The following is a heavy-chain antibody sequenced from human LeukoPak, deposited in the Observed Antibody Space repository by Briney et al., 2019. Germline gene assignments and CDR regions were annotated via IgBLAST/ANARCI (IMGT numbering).Heavy chain of an antibody. CDR2: ISNSETT. CDR1: GASLSSYH. Sequence: SETLSLTCTVSGASLSSYHWSWIRQPAGKGLEWIGRISNSETTNYSPSLKSRVTISVDKSKNQFSLGLSSVTAADTAVYYCARAPGLGSSQPNDAFDIWGQGTIVTISS. V-gene: IGHV4-4*07. CDR3: ARAPGLGSSQPNDAFDI. J-gene: IGHJ3*02. D-gene: IGHD6-6*01.